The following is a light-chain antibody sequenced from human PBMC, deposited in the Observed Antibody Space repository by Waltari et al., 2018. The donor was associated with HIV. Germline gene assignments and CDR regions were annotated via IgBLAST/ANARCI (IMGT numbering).Light chain of an antibody. CDR3: QSYDRSLSGGV. CDR2: GNT. CDR1: RSTIGAGYD. Sequence: QSVLTQPPSVSGAPGQTVTISCTGSRSTIGAGYDIHWYQHLPGRAPKLLIYGNTNRPSGVPDRFSGSQSGTSASLIITGLQAEDEADYYCQSYDRSLSGGVFGGGTRLTVL. V-gene: IGLV1-40*01. J-gene: IGLJ7*01.